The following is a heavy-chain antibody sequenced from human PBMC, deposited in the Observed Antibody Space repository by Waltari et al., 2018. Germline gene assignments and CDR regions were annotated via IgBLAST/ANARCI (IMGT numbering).Heavy chain of an antibody. V-gene: IGHV4-34*01. CDR3: VRFYYYYGMDV. CDR2: INHSGST. Sequence: QVQLQQLGAGLLKPSEPLSLTCAVYGGSFSGYYWSWIRQPPGKGLEWIGEINHSGSTNYNPSLKSRVTISVDTSKNQFSLKLSSVTAADTAVYYCVRFYYYYGMDVWGQGTTVTVSS. J-gene: IGHJ6*02. CDR1: GGSFSGYY.